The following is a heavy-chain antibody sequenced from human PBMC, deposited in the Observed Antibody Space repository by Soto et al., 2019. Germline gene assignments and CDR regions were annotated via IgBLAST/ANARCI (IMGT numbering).Heavy chain of an antibody. CDR2: INHSGST. Sequence: SETLSLTCAVYGGSFSGYYWSWIRQPPGKGLEWIGEINHSGSTNYNPSLKSRVTISVDTSKNQFSLKLTSVTAVDTAVYYCARREIKGPIDYWGQGTLVTVSS. D-gene: IGHD1-26*01. CDR3: ARREIKGPIDY. V-gene: IGHV4-34*01. CDR1: GGSFSGYY. J-gene: IGHJ4*02.